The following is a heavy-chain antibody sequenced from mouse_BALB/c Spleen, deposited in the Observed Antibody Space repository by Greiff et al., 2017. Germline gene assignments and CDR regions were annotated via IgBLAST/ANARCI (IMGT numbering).Heavy chain of an antibody. V-gene: IGHV1-9*01. J-gene: IGHJ4*01. D-gene: IGHD2-1*01. CDR2: ILPGSGST. CDR1: GYTFSSYW. Sequence: VQLQQSGAELMKPGASVKISCKATGYTFSSYWIEWVKQRPGHGLEWIGEILPGSGSTNYNEKFKGKATFTADTSSNTAYMQLSSLTSEDSAVYYCARRIYYGNYGGGYYAMDYWGQGTSVTVSS. CDR3: ARRIYYGNYGGGYYAMDY.